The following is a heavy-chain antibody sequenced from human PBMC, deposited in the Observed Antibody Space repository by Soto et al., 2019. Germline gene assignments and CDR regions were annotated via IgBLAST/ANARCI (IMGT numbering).Heavy chain of an antibody. D-gene: IGHD5-12*01. J-gene: IGHJ5*02. CDR2: ISGSGGST. CDR3: AKDQYSGYDFGWFDP. CDR1: GFTFSSYA. Sequence: GGSLRLSCAASGFTFSSYAMSWVRQAPGKGLEWVSAISGSGGSTYYADSVKGRFTISRDNSKNTLYLQMNSLRAEDTAVYYCAKDQYSGYDFGWFDPWGQGTLVTVSS. V-gene: IGHV3-23*01.